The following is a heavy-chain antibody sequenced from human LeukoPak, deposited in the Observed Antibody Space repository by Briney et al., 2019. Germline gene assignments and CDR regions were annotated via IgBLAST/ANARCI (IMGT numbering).Heavy chain of an antibody. J-gene: IGHJ4*02. CDR1: GFTFNSYS. CDR2: ISGSNSYI. CDR3: AKGPTHMGIAAADPFDY. Sequence: GGSLRLSCAASGFTFNSYSMNWVRQAPGKGLEWVSSISGSNSYIYYADSVKGRFTISRDNSKNTLYLQMNSLRAEDTAVYYCAKGPTHMGIAAADPFDYWGQGTLVTVSS. D-gene: IGHD6-13*01. V-gene: IGHV3-21*01.